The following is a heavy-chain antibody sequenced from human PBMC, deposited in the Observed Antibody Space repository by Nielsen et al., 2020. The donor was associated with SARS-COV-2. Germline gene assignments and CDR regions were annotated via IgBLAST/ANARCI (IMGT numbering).Heavy chain of an antibody. Sequence: ASVKVSCKASGYTLTNYPMNWVRQAPGQGLDWMGWINPNTGHPTYAQGFTGRFVFSLDTSVSTAYLQITCLKAEDTAVYYCARGVAGTTTLGYYFDNWGQGTLVTVSS. J-gene: IGHJ4*02. CDR3: ARGVAGTTTLGYYFDN. CDR1: GYTLTNYP. CDR2: INPNTGHP. D-gene: IGHD1-1*01. V-gene: IGHV7-4-1*02.